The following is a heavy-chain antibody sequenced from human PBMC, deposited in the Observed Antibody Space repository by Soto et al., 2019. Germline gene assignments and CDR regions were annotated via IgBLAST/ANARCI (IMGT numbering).Heavy chain of an antibody. V-gene: IGHV1-69*13. D-gene: IGHD3-22*01. Sequence: SVKVSCKTFGGTFSNHALSCVLQSPGQGPEWMGGIIPLSGTTNYVQKFQGRVTITADESMTTAYMELNNLRYEDTAVYYCARGPDRSGFYLFDYWGQGTLVTVSS. CDR1: GGTFSNHA. J-gene: IGHJ4*02. CDR2: IIPLSGTT. CDR3: ARGPDRSGFYLFDY.